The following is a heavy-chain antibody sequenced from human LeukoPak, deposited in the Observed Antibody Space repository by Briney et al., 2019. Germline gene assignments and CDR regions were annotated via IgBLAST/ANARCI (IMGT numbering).Heavy chain of an antibody. CDR2: IYYSGST. D-gene: IGHD3-9*01. CDR3: ARGERDILTGYHEGVYYYYYMDV. J-gene: IGHJ6*03. V-gene: IGHV4-59*11. CDR1: GGSISSHY. Sequence: SETLSLTCTVSGGSISSHYWSWIRQPPGKGLEWIGYIYYSGSTNYNPSLKSRVTISVDTSKNQFSLKLSSVTAADTAVYYCARGERDILTGYHEGVYYYYYMDVWGKGTTVTVSS.